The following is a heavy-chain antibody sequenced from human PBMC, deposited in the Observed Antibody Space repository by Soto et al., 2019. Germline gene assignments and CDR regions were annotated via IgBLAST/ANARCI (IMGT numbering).Heavy chain of an antibody. V-gene: IGHV4-59*01. CDR3: ARSLRAYCGGDCYSDWFDP. CDR2: IYYSGST. J-gene: IGHJ5*02. Sequence: SETLSLTCTVSGGSISSYYWSWIRQPPGKGLEWIGYIYYSGSTNYNPSLKSRVTISVDTSKNQFSLKLSSVTAADTAVYYCARSLRAYCGGDCYSDWFDPWGQGTLVTVSS. D-gene: IGHD2-21*02. CDR1: GGSISSYY.